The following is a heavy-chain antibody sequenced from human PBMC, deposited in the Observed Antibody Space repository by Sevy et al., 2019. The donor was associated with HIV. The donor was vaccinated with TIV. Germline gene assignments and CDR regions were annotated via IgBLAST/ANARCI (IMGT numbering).Heavy chain of an antibody. D-gene: IGHD6-19*01. V-gene: IGHV3-66*01. CDR3: AGWSSAWTLFDY. CDR2: IYSDGKT. CDR1: GFTVSRNY. J-gene: IGHJ4*02. Sequence: GGSLRLSCAASGFTVSRNYMSWVRQAPGKGLEWVSVIYSDGKTFYADSVQDRFTISRDNSKNTLYLQMNSMRAEDTAVYYCAGWSSAWTLFDYWGQGTLVTVSS.